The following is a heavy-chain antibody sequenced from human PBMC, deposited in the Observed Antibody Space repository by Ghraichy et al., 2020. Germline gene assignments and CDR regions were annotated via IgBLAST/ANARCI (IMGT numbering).Heavy chain of an antibody. D-gene: IGHD5-24*01. Sequence: SQTLSLTCTVTGDSIAATASSRGWGWIRQTPGKALEWIGTIYSSGSAYYNPSLGSRATMYVDTSRNEFSLRVTSLSAADAAVYSCAGGRLTGDGGRCYFDRWGQGILVTVSS. CDR3: AGGRLTGDGGRCYFDR. V-gene: IGHV4-39*02. CDR2: IYSSGSA. J-gene: IGHJ4*02. CDR1: GDSIAATASS.